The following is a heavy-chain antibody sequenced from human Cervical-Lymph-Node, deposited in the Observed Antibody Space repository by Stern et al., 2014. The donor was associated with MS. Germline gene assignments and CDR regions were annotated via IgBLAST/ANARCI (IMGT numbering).Heavy chain of an antibody. CDR3: ARADPGDAFDI. J-gene: IGHJ3*02. Sequence: EVQLVQSGGGLVKPGGSLRLSCAASGFTFSTYNMNWVRQAPGKGLEWVSSISSSSNYIYYADSVEGRFTISRDNAKNSLYLQMNSLRAEDTAVYYCARADPGDAFDIWGQGTMVTVSS. CDR2: ISSSSNYI. CDR1: GFTFSTYN. V-gene: IGHV3-21*01.